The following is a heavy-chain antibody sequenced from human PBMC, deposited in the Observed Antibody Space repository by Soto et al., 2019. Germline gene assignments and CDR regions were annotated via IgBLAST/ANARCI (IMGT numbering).Heavy chain of an antibody. V-gene: IGHV4-59*12. J-gene: IGHJ5*02. CDR2: IYFCGRS. CDR1: GGFISSYY. CDR3: AKDTALAGYNWFDR. D-gene: IGHD6-19*01. Sequence: SATLSLTCTLSGGFISSYYWSCFRHPRWKGLEWIGYIYFCGRSNYNPSQKSLVTISVDTYKNQFSLKVSSVTAADTAVCCCAKDTALAGYNWFDRWGQGTLVIVCS.